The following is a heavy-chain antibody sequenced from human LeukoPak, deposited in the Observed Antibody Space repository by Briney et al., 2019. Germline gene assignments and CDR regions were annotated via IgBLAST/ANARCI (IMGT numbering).Heavy chain of an antibody. CDR1: GGTFSSYA. D-gene: IGHD6-19*01. Sequence: ASVKVSCKASGGTFSSYAISWVRQAPGQGLERMGRIIPILGIANYAQKFQGRVTITADKSTSTAYMELSSLRSEDTAVYYCARDVAALFDYWGQGTLVTVSS. CDR3: ARDVAALFDY. CDR2: IIPILGIA. J-gene: IGHJ4*02. V-gene: IGHV1-69*04.